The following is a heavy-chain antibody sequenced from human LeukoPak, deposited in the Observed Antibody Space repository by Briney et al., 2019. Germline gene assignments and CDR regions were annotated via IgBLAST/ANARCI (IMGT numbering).Heavy chain of an antibody. J-gene: IGHJ6*02. CDR2: ISYDGSNK. D-gene: IGHD5-18*01. CDR1: GFTFSGYG. Sequence: GGSLRLSCAASGFTFSGYGMHWVRQAPGKGLEWVAVISYDGSNKYYADSVKGRFTISRDNSKNTLYLQMNSLRAEDTAVYYCATPSGDTALDVWGQGTTVTVSS. V-gene: IGHV3-30*03. CDR3: ATPSGDTALDV.